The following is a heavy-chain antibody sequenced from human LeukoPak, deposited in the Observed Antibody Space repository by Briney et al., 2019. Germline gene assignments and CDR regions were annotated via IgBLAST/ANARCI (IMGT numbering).Heavy chain of an antibody. CDR2: INHSGST. CDR3: ARDRYDILTGWALYDMDV. CDR1: GASISSSTW. J-gene: IGHJ6*04. Sequence: SGTLSPTCAVSGASISSSTWWSWLRQTPGKGLERFGEINHSGSTNYSPTPNTPVPISVQKSKNKFSLKVRSVTASDTAVDYCARDRYDILTGWALYDMDVWGKGTTVTVSS. V-gene: IGHV4-4*02. D-gene: IGHD3-9*01.